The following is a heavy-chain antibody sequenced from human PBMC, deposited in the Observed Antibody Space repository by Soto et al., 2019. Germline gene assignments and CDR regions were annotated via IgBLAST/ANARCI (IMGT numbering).Heavy chain of an antibody. J-gene: IGHJ4*02. CDR3: ARGLGHFKGVFDY. CDR1: GFTVSSKY. CDR2: IYSGGNT. V-gene: IGHV3-53*01. Sequence: EVQLVESGGGLIQPGGSLRLSCAASGFTVSSKYMSWVRQAPGKGLEWVSVIYSGGNTYYADSVKGRFTISRDNSRDTLYLQINSLRADDTAVYYCARGLGHFKGVFDYWGQGTLVIVSS. D-gene: IGHD3-16*01.